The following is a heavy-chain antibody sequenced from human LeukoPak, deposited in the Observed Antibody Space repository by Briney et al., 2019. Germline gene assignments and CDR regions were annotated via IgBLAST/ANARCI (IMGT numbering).Heavy chain of an antibody. Sequence: KXSCKASGYTFTSYGISWVRQAPGQGLEWMGGIIPIFGTANYAQKFQGRVTITADESTSTAYMELSSLRSEDTAVYYCAIGVSSSWFYYYYMDVWGKGTTVTVSS. D-gene: IGHD6-13*01. V-gene: IGHV1-69*01. CDR3: AIGVSSSWFYYYYMDV. J-gene: IGHJ6*03. CDR2: IIPIFGTA. CDR1: GYTFTSYG.